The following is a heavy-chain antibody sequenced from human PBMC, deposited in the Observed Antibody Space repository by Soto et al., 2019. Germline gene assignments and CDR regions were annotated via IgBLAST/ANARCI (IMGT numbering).Heavy chain of an antibody. J-gene: IGHJ5*02. Sequence: SETLSLTCAVYGGSFSGYYWSWIRQPPEKGLEWIGEINHSGSTNYNPSLKSRVTISVDTSKNQFSLKLSSVTAADTAVYYCARRMVYPDNWFDPWGQGTLVTV. CDR2: INHSGST. CDR1: GGSFSGYY. D-gene: IGHD3-10*01. V-gene: IGHV4-34*01. CDR3: ARRMVYPDNWFDP.